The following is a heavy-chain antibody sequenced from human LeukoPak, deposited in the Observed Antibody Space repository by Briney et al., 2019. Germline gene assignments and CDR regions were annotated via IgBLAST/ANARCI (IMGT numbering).Heavy chain of an antibody. CDR1: GGSISSYY. Sequence: PSETLSLTCTVSGGSISSYYWSWIRQPPGKGLEWLGYIYYSGSTNYNPSLKSRVTISVDTSKNQFSLKLSSVTAADTAVYYCARGYCSGGSCSPFDYWGQGTLVTVSS. J-gene: IGHJ4*02. V-gene: IGHV4-59*01. CDR3: ARGYCSGGSCSPFDY. CDR2: IYYSGST. D-gene: IGHD2-15*01.